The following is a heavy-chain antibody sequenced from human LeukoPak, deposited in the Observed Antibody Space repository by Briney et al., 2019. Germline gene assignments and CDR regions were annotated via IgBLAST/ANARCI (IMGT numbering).Heavy chain of an antibody. D-gene: IGHD5-24*01. Sequence: ASVKFSCKASGVTFSSYAISWVRQAPGQGLEWMGGIIPIFGTANYAQKFQGRVTITADESTSTAYMELSSLRSEDTAVYYCARDQGYNLPGYFDLWGRGTLVTVSS. J-gene: IGHJ2*01. V-gene: IGHV1-69*13. CDR1: GVTFSSYA. CDR2: IIPIFGTA. CDR3: ARDQGYNLPGYFDL.